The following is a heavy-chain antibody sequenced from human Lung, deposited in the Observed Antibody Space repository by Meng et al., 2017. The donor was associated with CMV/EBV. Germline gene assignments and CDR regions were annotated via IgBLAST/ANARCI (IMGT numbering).Heavy chain of an antibody. CDR3: AKDMTTTYYYYGMDV. CDR2: IRDTVYSK. Sequence: GESLKISCAASGFTFSTFGIHWVRQAPGKGLEWVAFIRDTVYSKYYADSVKGRFTISRDNSKNTLYLQMDSLRAEDTAVYYCAKDMTTTYYYYGMDVWGQGXTVTVSS. CDR1: GFTFSTFG. V-gene: IGHV3-30*02. J-gene: IGHJ6*02. D-gene: IGHD4-11*01.